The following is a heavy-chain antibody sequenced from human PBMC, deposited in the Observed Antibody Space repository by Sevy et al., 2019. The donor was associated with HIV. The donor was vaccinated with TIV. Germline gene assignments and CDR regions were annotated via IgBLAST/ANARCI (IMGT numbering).Heavy chain of an antibody. J-gene: IGHJ4*02. CDR2: ISYDGSNK. V-gene: IGHV3-30*04. CDR3: ARDSPYCSSTSCYSEGFDY. Sequence: GGSLRLSCAASGFTFSSYAVHWVRQAPGKGLEWVAVISYDGSNKYYADSVKGRFTISRDNSKNTLYLQMNSLRAEDTAVYYCARDSPYCSSTSCYSEGFDYWGQGTLVTVSS. CDR1: GFTFSSYA. D-gene: IGHD2-2*01.